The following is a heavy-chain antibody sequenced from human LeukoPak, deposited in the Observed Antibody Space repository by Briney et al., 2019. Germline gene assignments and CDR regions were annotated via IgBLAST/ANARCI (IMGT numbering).Heavy chain of an antibody. D-gene: IGHD5-18*01. CDR2: IKRDGSER. CDR3: TRSRAYSYDNFDY. Sequence: GGSLRLSCAASGFTFSDFWMSWVRQAPGNGLQWVANIKRDGSERYSVDSVKGRLTISRDNAKNSLYLQMNSLRAEDTAVYYCTRSRAYSYDNFDYWGQGTLVTVSS. CDR1: GFTFSDFW. J-gene: IGHJ4*02. V-gene: IGHV3-7*01.